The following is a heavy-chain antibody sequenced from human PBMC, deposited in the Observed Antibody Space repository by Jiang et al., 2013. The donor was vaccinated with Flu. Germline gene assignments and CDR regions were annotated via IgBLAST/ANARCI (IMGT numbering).Heavy chain of an antibody. CDR1: GFSLSSSGMA. J-gene: IGHJ2*01. Sequence: KPTQTLTLTCTLSGFSLSSSGMAVGWIRQPPGKALEWLALIYGDDTERYRPSLESRLTITKDTSEKQVVLRMTNMDPVDTATYHCAAQLTADGYSDLWGRGTLVTVSS. V-gene: IGHV2-5*02. CDR3: AAQLTADGYSDL. CDR2: IYGDDTE. D-gene: IGHD2-2*01.